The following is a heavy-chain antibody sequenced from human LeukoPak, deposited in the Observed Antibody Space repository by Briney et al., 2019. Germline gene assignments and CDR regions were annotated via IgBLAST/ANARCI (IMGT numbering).Heavy chain of an antibody. V-gene: IGHV1-24*01. CDR1: GYTLTELS. D-gene: IGHD5-18*01. CDR3: ATPRGYSYGSFDY. CDR2: FDPEDGVT. J-gene: IGHJ4*02. Sequence: ASVKVSCKVSGYTLTELSMRWVRQAPGKGLEWMGGFDPEDGVTIYAQKFQGRVTMTEDTSTDTAYMELSSLRSEDTAVYYCATPRGYSYGSFDYWGQGTLVTVSS.